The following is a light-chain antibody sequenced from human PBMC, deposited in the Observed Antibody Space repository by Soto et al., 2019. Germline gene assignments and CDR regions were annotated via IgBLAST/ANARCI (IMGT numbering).Light chain of an antibody. Sequence: EIVLTQSPATLSLSPGERATLSCRASQSVNDYLAWYQQKPGQAPRLLIYGASNRATGIPVRFSGSGSGTDFTLAISSLEPEDFAVYYCQHRGRWPRTFGQGTKLEIK. J-gene: IGKJ2*01. CDR2: GAS. CDR3: QHRGRWPRT. V-gene: IGKV3-11*01. CDR1: QSVNDY.